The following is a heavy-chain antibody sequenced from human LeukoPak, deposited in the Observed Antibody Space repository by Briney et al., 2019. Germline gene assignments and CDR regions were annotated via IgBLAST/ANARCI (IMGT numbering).Heavy chain of an antibody. D-gene: IGHD6-13*01. J-gene: IGHJ5*02. CDR3: ARDSSSWGYNWFDP. V-gene: IGHV3-30*01. CDR1: GFTFSSYA. Sequence: GRSLRLSCAASGFTFSSYAMHWVRQAPGKGLEWVAVISYDGSNKYYADSVKGRFTISSDNSKNTLYLQMNSLRAEDTAVYYCARDSSSWGYNWFDPWGQGTLVTVSS. CDR2: ISYDGSNK.